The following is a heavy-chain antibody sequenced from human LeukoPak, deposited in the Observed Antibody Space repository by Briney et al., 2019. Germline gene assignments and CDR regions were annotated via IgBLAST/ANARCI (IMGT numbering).Heavy chain of an antibody. Sequence: PSETLSLTCAVYGGSFSGYYWGWIRQPPGKGLEWIGSIYYSGSTYYNPSLKSRVTISVDTSKNQFSLKLSSVTAADTAVYYCARHVCSGGSCYRQLGRYFDLWGRGTLVTVSS. CDR3: ARHVCSGGSCYRQLGRYFDL. V-gene: IGHV4-39*01. D-gene: IGHD2-15*01. CDR2: IYYSGST. J-gene: IGHJ2*01. CDR1: GGSFSGYY.